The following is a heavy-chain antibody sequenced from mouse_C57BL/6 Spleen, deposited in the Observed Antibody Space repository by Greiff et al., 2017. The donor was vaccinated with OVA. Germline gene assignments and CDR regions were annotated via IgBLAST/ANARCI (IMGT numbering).Heavy chain of an antibody. D-gene: IGHD3-2*02. V-gene: IGHV1-9*01. CDR3: AGAGGRGSFDY. J-gene: IGHJ2*02. CDR1: GYTFTGYW. CDR2: ILPGSGST. Sequence: QVQLQQSGAELLKPGDSVKLSCKATGYTFTGYWIEWVKQRPGHGLEWIGEILPGSGSTYYNEKFKGKSTFTADTSYNTAYMQLSSLTTEDAAIYWCAGAGGRGSFDYWGQGTSLTVSS.